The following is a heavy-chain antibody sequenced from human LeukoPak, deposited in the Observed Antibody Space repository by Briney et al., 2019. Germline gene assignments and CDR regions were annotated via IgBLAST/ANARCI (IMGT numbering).Heavy chain of an antibody. V-gene: IGHV4-39*01. CDR1: GGSISSSSYY. J-gene: IGHJ4*02. CDR2: IYYSGST. D-gene: IGHD2-21*01. CDR3: ARHPAYWVDY. Sequence: SETLSLTCTVSGGSISSSSYYWGWIRQPPGKGLEWIGSIYYSGSTYYNPSLKSRVTISVDTSKNQFSLKLSSVTAADTAVYYCARHPAYWVDYWGQGTLVTVSS.